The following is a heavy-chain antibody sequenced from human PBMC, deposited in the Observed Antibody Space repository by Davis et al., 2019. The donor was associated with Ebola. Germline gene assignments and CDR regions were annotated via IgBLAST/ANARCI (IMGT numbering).Heavy chain of an antibody. V-gene: IGHV3-11*01. CDR2: ISGSGGTI. J-gene: IGHJ4*02. D-gene: IGHD3-3*01. CDR1: GFTFSDYY. CDR3: ARDLDPTLEWSPVD. Sequence: GESLKISCAASGFTFSDYYMSWIRQAPGKGPEWVSSISGSGGTIYYADSVKGRFTISRDNAKNSLYLQMNSLRAEDTAVYYCARDLDPTLEWSPVDWGQGTLVSVSS.